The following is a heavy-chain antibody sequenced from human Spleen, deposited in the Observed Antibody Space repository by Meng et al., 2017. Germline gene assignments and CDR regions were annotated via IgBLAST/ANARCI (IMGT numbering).Heavy chain of an antibody. CDR1: GYTFTRYC. CDR2: ISAFNGNT. J-gene: IGHJ5*02. CDR3: ARSGWNYDSRWFDP. Sequence: VRVVQSGAEVKKPGASVKVSCKASGYTFTRYCIRWVRQASGQGLEWMGWISAFNGNTNYAQRLQGRVTITADESTSTAYMELINLRSEDTAVYYCARSGWNYDSRWFDPWGQGTLVTVSS. D-gene: IGHD3-3*01. V-gene: IGHV1-18*01.